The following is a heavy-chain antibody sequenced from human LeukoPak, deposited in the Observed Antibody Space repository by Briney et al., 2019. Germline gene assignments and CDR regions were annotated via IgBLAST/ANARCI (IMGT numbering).Heavy chain of an antibody. CDR2: INRDGSST. D-gene: IGHD3-10*01. CDR1: GIIFSNYW. V-gene: IGHV3-74*01. CDR3: AREDGSQNYYYYMDV. Sequence: GGSLRLSCAASGIIFSNYWMHWVRQAPGKGLVWVSRINRDGSSTSYADSVKGRFTISRDNAKNSLYLQMNSLRAEDTAVYYCAREDGSQNYYYYMDVWGKGTTVTVSS. J-gene: IGHJ6*03.